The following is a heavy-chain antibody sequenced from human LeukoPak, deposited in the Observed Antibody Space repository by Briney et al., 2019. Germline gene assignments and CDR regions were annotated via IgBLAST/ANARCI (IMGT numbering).Heavy chain of an antibody. Sequence: SVKASCKASGGTFSSYAISWVRQAPGQGLEWMGRIIPILGTANYAQKFQGRVTITTDESTSTAYMEVSSLRSEDTAVYYCGRKAGDCGGGSCYSIDYWGQGTLVTVSS. CDR2: IIPILGTA. CDR1: GGTFSSYA. V-gene: IGHV1-69*11. J-gene: IGHJ4*02. D-gene: IGHD2-15*01. CDR3: GRKAGDCGGGSCYSIDY.